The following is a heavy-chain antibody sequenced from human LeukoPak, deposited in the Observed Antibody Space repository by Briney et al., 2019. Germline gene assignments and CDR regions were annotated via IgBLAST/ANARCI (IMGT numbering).Heavy chain of an antibody. Sequence: ASVKVSCKASGYTFTAYYMHWVRQAPGQGLEWMGWIHPNSGATNYAQKFQGRVTMTRDTSINTAYMDLSSLKSDDTAVYYCARDSTGGSYFPLDFWGQGSLATVSS. CDR3: ARDSTGGSYFPLDF. CDR2: IHPNSGAT. J-gene: IGHJ4*02. D-gene: IGHD2/OR15-2a*01. V-gene: IGHV1-2*02. CDR1: GYTFTAYY.